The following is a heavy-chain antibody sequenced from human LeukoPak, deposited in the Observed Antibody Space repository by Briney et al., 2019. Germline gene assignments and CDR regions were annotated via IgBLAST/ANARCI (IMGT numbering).Heavy chain of an antibody. V-gene: IGHV3-23*01. D-gene: IGHD3-22*01. Sequence: LAGGSLRLSCAASGFTFSNYGMSWVRQAPGKGLEWVSGLSGSGGSTYYADSVRGRFTISRDNSKNTLYLQMNSLRAEDTAVYYCAKGAYDRGPMDIWGQGTMVTVSS. CDR1: GFTFSNYG. J-gene: IGHJ3*02. CDR2: LSGSGGST. CDR3: AKGAYDRGPMDI.